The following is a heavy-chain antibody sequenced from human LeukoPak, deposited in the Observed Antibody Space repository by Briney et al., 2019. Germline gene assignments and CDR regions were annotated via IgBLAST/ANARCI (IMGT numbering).Heavy chain of an antibody. CDR2: ISGSGGST. Sequence: GGSLRLSCAASGFTFSSYAMSWVRQAPGKGLEWVSAISGSGGSTYYADSVKGRFTISRDNSKNTLYLQMNSLRAEDTAVYYCARDLYDSSGYYHYYYYGMDVWGQGTTVTVSS. J-gene: IGHJ6*02. D-gene: IGHD3-22*01. CDR1: GFTFSSYA. CDR3: ARDLYDSSGYYHYYYYGMDV. V-gene: IGHV3-23*01.